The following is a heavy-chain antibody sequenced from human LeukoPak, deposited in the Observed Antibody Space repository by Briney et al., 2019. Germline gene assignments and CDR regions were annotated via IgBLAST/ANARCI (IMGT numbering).Heavy chain of an antibody. V-gene: IGHV4-39*01. Sequence: SETLSLICTVSGGSISSTDYYWVWIRQPPTKGLEWIGSIYDSGSFYYNPSLKSRVTISVATSKTQFSLKLTSVTATDTAVYYCARHPGLGPPPSLNYYGLDVWGQGTTVTVSS. J-gene: IGHJ6*02. CDR2: IYDSGSF. CDR1: GGSISSTDYY. CDR3: ARHPGLGPPPSLNYYGLDV. D-gene: IGHD3-16*01.